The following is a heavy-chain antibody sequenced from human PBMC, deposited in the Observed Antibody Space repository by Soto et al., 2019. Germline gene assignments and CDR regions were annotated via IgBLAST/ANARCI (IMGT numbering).Heavy chain of an antibody. Sequence: GGALRLSCAASGFTFSSYALSWVRQAPGKGVEWVSAISGSGGSTYYADSVNGRFTISRDNSKNTLYLQMNSLRAEDTAVYYCAKELLAAAGSLPWGQGTQVTVSS. CDR1: GFTFSSYA. V-gene: IGHV3-23*01. CDR2: ISGSGGST. J-gene: IGHJ5*02. CDR3: AKELLAAAGSLP. D-gene: IGHD6-13*01.